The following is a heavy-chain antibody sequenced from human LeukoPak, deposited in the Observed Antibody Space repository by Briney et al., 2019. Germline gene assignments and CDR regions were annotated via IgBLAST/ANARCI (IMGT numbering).Heavy chain of an antibody. CDR1: GAYVTTYS. CDR2: FALSGAT. J-gene: IGHJ4*02. D-gene: IGHD7-27*01. Sequence: SETLSLTCIVSGAYVTTYSWNWIRQSPGKGLEWIGYFALSGATSYSSSLKSRVTISRDTSKNQVSLKLSSVTAADTAVYYCARHVGKWGFDYWGQGTLVTVSS. CDR3: ARHVGKWGFDY. V-gene: IGHV4-59*08.